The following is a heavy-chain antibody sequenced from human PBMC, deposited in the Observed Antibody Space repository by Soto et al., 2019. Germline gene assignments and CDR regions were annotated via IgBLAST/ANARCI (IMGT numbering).Heavy chain of an antibody. CDR2: ISSSSSYI. Sequence: EVQLVESGGGLVKPGGSLRLSCAASGFTFSSYSMNWVRQAPGKGLEWVSSISSSSSYIYYADSVKGRFTISRDNAKNLLELQMNRLRAEDTAVFYCARDKTGVKVWFGDLLPPCDAFDIWGQGTMVIVSS. J-gene: IGHJ3*02. CDR1: GFTFSSYS. CDR3: ARDKTGVKVWFGDLLPPCDAFDI. D-gene: IGHD3-10*01. V-gene: IGHV3-21*01.